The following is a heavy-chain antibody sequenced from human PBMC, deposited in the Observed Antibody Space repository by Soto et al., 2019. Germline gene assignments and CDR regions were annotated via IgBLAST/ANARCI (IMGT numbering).Heavy chain of an antibody. J-gene: IGHJ6*03. Sequence: ASVKVSCKASGYTFTSYYMHWVRQAPGQGLEWMGIINPSGGSTSYAQKFQGRVTMTRDTSTSTVYMELSSLRSEDTAVYYCAREYCSSTSCPNEHYMDVWGKGTTVTVSS. CDR3: AREYCSSTSCPNEHYMDV. CDR2: INPSGGST. V-gene: IGHV1-46*03. CDR1: GYTFTSYY. D-gene: IGHD2-2*01.